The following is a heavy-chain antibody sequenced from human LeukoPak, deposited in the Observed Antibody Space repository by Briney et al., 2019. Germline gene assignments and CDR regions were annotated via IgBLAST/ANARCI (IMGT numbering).Heavy chain of an antibody. CDR2: ISYDGSNK. Sequence: PGGSLRLSCAASGFIFSSYWMHWVRQAPGKGLEWVAVISYDGSNKYYADSVKGRFTISRDNSKNTLYLQMNSLRAEDTAVYYCARDDFEQLVPDYWGQGTLVTVSS. V-gene: IGHV3-30*03. CDR1: GFIFSSYW. CDR3: ARDDFEQLVPDY. D-gene: IGHD6-6*01. J-gene: IGHJ4*02.